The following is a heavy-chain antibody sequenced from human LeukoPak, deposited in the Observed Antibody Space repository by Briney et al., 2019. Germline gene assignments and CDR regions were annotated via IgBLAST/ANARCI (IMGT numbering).Heavy chain of an antibody. V-gene: IGHV3-30*02. CDR3: AKERRPYDYVWGSYRLIYYYNSMDV. CDR1: GSTFSNYG. D-gene: IGHD3-16*02. Sequence: PGGSLRLSCAASGSTFSNYGIHWVRQAPGKGLEWVAFIRYDGTNKYYADSVKGRFTISRDNSKNTLYLQMNSLRAEDTAVYYCAKERRPYDYVWGSYRLIYYYNSMDVWGQGTTVTVSS. CDR2: IRYDGTNK. J-gene: IGHJ6*02.